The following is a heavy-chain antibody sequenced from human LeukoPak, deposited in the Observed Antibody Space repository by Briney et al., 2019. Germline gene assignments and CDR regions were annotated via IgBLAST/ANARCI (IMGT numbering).Heavy chain of an antibody. CDR1: GGSFSGYY. V-gene: IGHV4-34*01. CDR3: ARWRIAARPFDY. Sequence: SETLSLTCAVYGGSFSGYYWSWIRQPPGKGLEWIGEINHSGSTNYNPSLKSRVTISVDTSKNQFSLKLSSVTAADTAVYYCARWRIAARPFDYWGEGTLVTVSS. J-gene: IGHJ4*02. D-gene: IGHD6-6*01. CDR2: INHSGST.